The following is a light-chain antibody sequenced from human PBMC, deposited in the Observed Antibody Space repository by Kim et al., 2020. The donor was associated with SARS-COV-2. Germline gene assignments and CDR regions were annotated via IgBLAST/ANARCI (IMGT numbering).Light chain of an antibody. CDR1: QSISGL. CDR3: QQYGTYRLS. CDR2: KAS. Sequence: SASVGDRVTIACRASQSISGLLAWYQQKPGKAPKLLIYKASSLESGVPSRFSGSGSGTEFTLTITSLQPDDFATYYCQQYGTYRLSFGGGTKVEI. J-gene: IGKJ4*01. V-gene: IGKV1-5*03.